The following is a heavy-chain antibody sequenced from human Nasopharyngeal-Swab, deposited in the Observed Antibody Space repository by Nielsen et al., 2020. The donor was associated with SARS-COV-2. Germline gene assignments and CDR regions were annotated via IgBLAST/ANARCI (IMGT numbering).Heavy chain of an antibody. V-gene: IGHV3-7*03. CDR2: IKQDGSEK. J-gene: IGHJ4*02. CDR3: ARASFGYTFPFDY. D-gene: IGHD3-16*01. CDR1: GFTFSSYG. Sequence: GGSLRLSCAASGFTFSSYGMHWIRQAPGKGLEWVANIKQDGSEKYYVDSVKGRFTISRDNAKNSPYLQMNSLRAEDTAVYYCARASFGYTFPFDYWGQGTLVTVSS.